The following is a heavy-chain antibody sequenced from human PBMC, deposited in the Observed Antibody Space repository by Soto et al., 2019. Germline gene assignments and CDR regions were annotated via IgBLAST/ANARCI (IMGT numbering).Heavy chain of an antibody. J-gene: IGHJ4*02. V-gene: IGHV3-23*01. CDR2: ISGSGGST. Sequence: EVQLLESGGGLVQPGGSLRLSCAASGFTFSSYARSWVRQAPGKGLEWVSAISGSGGSTYYADSVKGRFTISRDNSKNTLYLQMNSLRAEDTAVYYCATYNWNDRGPFDYWGQGTLVTVSS. CDR3: ATYNWNDRGPFDY. CDR1: GFTFSSYA. D-gene: IGHD1-1*01.